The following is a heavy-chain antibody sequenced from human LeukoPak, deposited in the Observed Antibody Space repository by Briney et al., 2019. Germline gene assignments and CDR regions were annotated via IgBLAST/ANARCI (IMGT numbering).Heavy chain of an antibody. CDR3: ARLDYDSSGYYCVY. CDR2: ISAYNGNT. CDR1: GYTFTSYG. Sequence: ASVKVSCKASGYTFTSYGTSWVRQAPGQGLEWMGWISAYNGNTNYAQKLQGRVTMTTDTSTSTAYMELRSLRSDDTAVYYCARLDYDSSGYYCVYWGQGTLVTVSS. V-gene: IGHV1-18*01. J-gene: IGHJ4*02. D-gene: IGHD3-22*01.